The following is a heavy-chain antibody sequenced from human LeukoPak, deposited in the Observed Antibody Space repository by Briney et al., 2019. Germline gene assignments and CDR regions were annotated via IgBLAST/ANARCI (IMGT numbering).Heavy chain of an antibody. CDR1: GYTFTGYY. CDR2: INPNSGGT. J-gene: IGHJ4*02. Sequence: ASVKVSCKASGYTFTGYYMHWVRQAPGQGLEWMGWINPNSGGTNYAQKFQGWVTMTRNTSISTAYMELSSLRSEDTAVYYCARDLMVDYWGQGTLVTVSS. CDR3: ARDLMVDY. V-gene: IGHV1-2*04. D-gene: IGHD2-8*01.